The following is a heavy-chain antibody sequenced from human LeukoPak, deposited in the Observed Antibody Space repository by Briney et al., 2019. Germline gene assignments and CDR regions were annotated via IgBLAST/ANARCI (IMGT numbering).Heavy chain of an antibody. Sequence: GGSLRLSCAASGFIFSSYWMSWVRQVPGKGLEWVANIKQDGSEKYYVDSVKGRFTISRDNAKNSLYLQMNSLRAEDTAVYYCATGTTVTTARFDYWGQGTLVTVSA. J-gene: IGHJ4*02. CDR2: IKQDGSEK. D-gene: IGHD4-17*01. CDR1: GFIFSSYW. CDR3: ATGTTVTTARFDY. V-gene: IGHV3-7*01.